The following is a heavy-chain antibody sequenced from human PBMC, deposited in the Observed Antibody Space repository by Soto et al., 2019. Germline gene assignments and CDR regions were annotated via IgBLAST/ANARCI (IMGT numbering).Heavy chain of an antibody. Sequence: ASVKVSCKVSGYTLTELSMHWVRQAPGKGLEWMGGFDPEDGETIYAQKFQGRVTMTEDTSTDTAYMELSSLRSEDTAVYYCATDGKRQQLVPSQSYYYYYMDVWGKGTTVTVSS. V-gene: IGHV1-24*01. CDR2: FDPEDGET. CDR1: GYTLTELS. D-gene: IGHD6-13*01. J-gene: IGHJ6*03. CDR3: ATDGKRQQLVPSQSYYYYYMDV.